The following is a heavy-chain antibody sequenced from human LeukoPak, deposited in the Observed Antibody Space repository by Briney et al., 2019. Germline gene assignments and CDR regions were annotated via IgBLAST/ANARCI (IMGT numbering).Heavy chain of an antibody. CDR2: IYTSGST. Sequence: PSETLSLTCTVSGGSISSYYWSWIRQPAGKGLEWIGRIYTSGSTNYNPSLKGRVTISVDKSKNQFSLKLSSVTAADTAVYYCARTDTAGRVGYWGQGTLVTVSS. J-gene: IGHJ4*02. CDR3: ARTDTAGRVGY. V-gene: IGHV4-4*07. CDR1: GGSISSYY. D-gene: IGHD2-2*02.